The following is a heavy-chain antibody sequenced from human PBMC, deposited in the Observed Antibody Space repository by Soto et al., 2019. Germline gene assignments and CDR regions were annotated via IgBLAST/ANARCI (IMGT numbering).Heavy chain of an antibody. CDR3: AKEETAWPLAYGLDV. Sequence: GGSLRLSCAASGFSFSTYSMNWVRQAPGKGLEWVSSISSRGDTYYADSVKGRFTISRDNAKNSVSLQMDSRRAEDAAVYYCAKEETAWPLAYGLDVWGQGTTVTVSS. V-gene: IGHV3-21*01. CDR2: ISSRGDT. D-gene: IGHD2-21*02. CDR1: GFSFSTYS. J-gene: IGHJ6*02.